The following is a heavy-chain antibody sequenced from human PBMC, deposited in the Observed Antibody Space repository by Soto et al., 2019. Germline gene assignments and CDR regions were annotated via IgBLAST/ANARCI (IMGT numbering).Heavy chain of an antibody. CDR1: GFTFSSYA. Sequence: PGGSLRLSCAASGFTFSSYAMHWVRQAPGKGLEWVAVISYDGSNKYYADSVKGRFTISRDNSKNTLYLQMNSLRAEDTAVYYCARGITGTTAGFDYWGQGTLVTVSS. V-gene: IGHV3-30-3*01. D-gene: IGHD1-7*01. CDR2: ISYDGSNK. CDR3: ARGITGTTAGFDY. J-gene: IGHJ4*02.